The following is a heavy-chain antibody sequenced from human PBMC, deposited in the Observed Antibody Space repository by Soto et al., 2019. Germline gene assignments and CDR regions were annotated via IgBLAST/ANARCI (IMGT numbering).Heavy chain of an antibody. V-gene: IGHV6-1*01. Sequence: SQTLSLPCAISGDSVSSNSAAWNWIRQSPSRGLEWLGRTYYRSKWYNDYAVSGKSRITINPDTSKNQFSLQLNSVTPEDTAVYYCARDWSSSLMKGPYNWFDPWGQGTLVTVSS. CDR1: GDSVSSNSAA. CDR2: TYYRSKWYN. J-gene: IGHJ5*02. D-gene: IGHD3-3*01. CDR3: ARDWSSSLMKGPYNWFDP.